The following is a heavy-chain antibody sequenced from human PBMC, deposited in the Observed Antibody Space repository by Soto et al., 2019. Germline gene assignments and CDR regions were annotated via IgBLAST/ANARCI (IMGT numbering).Heavy chain of an antibody. J-gene: IGHJ4*02. CDR3: ARDGGNSGYDFADHESVDY. D-gene: IGHD5-12*01. CDR1: GYTFTSYY. Sequence: ASVKVSCQASGYTFTSYYMQWVRQAPGHGLEWMGIINHSGGSTSYAQKFQGRVTMTRDTSTSTVYMELSSLRSEDTAVYYCARDGGNSGYDFADHESVDYWGQGALVTGSS. V-gene: IGHV1-46*01. CDR2: INHSGGST.